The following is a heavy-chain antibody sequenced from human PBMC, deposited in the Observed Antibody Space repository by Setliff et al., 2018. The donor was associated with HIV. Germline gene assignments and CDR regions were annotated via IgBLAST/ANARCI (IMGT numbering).Heavy chain of an antibody. J-gene: IGHJ4*02. CDR1: GYFISSGYN. CDR2: IHHSEST. D-gene: IGHD2-8*01. V-gene: IGHV4-38-2*01. CDR3: ASQVPSMLGRSPGY. Sequence: PSETLSLTCAVSGYFISSGYNWGWIRQPPGKGLEWIGEIHHSESTNYNPFLKSRVTISVDKSKNHFSLKLSSVTAADTAVYYCASQVPSMLGRSPGYWGQGTLVTVSS.